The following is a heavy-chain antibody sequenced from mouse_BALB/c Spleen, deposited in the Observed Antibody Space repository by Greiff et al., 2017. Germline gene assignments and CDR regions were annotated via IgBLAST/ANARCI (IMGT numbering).Heavy chain of an antibody. CDR2: INPSTGYT. CDR1: GYTFTSYW. CDR3: ARFPVAY. V-gene: IGHV1-7*01. J-gene: IGHJ3*01. Sequence: VQLQESGAELAKPGASVKMSCKASGYTFTSYWMHWVKQRPGQGLEWIGYINPSTGYTEYNQKFKDKATLTADKSSSTAYMQLSSLTSEDSAVYYCARFPVAYWGQGTLVTVSA.